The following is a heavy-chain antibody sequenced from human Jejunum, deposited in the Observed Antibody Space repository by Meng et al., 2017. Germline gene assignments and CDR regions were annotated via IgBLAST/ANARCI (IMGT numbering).Heavy chain of an antibody. CDR3: AHRAAYSGYWDVGWFDP. CDR2: IYWDNDK. CDR1: GFSLNTPEVG. Sequence: QITLKGSCPTLVKSTQTLTLTCTFSGFSLNTPEVGVGWIRQPPGRALECLGIIYWDNDKRYNPSLKNRLTITKDTSKSQVVLTMTNMDPGDTATYYCAHRAAYSGYWDVGWFDPWGQGTLVTVSS. V-gene: IGHV2-5*02. J-gene: IGHJ5*02. D-gene: IGHD3-22*01.